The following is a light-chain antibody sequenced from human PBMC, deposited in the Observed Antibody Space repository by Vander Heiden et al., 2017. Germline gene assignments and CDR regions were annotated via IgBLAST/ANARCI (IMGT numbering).Light chain of an antibody. Sequence: AIHMTQSSSYLSASVGDRVTITCRASPDIGNDLTWNQHKPGKAPKFLISAVSSLEGGGQSRFSGSGFGTDFTLTITSLQPEDSATYYCLQDHVCPWTLGQGTKVEVK. CDR3: LQDHVCPWT. V-gene: IGKV1-6*01. CDR2: AVS. CDR1: PDIGND. J-gene: IGKJ1*01.